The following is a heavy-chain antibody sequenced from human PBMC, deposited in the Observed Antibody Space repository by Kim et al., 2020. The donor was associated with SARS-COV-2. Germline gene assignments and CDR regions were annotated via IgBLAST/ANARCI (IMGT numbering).Heavy chain of an antibody. CDR1: GGTFSSYA. Sequence: SVKVSCKASGGTFSSYAISWVRQAPGQGLEWMGGIIPIFGTANYAQKFQGRVTITADESTSTAYMELSSLRSEDTAVYYCARPLLDTENYYYGMDVWGQGTTVTVSS. CDR3: ARPLLDTENYYYGMDV. D-gene: IGHD5-18*01. V-gene: IGHV1-69*13. CDR2: IIPIFGTA. J-gene: IGHJ6*02.